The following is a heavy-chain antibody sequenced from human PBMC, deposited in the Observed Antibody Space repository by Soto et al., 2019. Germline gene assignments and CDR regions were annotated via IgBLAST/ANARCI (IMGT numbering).Heavy chain of an antibody. V-gene: IGHV1-2*02. CDR1: EYTFTDNY. D-gene: IGHD2-2*01. CDR2: LNPNTGAT. J-gene: IGHJ4*02. CDR3: ARQSCSSTSCFYDY. Sequence: ASVKGSCKTSEYTFTDNYIYWLRQAPGQGLEWMGWLNPNTGATDFAQRFQGRVTLTSDTSISTAYMELSRLTSDDTAVFYCARQSCSSTSCFYDYWGPGTLVTSPQ.